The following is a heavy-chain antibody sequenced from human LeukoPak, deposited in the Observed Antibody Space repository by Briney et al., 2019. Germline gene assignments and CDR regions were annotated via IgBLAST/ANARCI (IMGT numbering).Heavy chain of an antibody. J-gene: IGHJ6*03. CDR1: GYTFTSYY. D-gene: IGHD2-2*02. V-gene: IGHV1-46*01. CDR2: INPSGGST. CDR3: ARVAAEVVGVPGAIGFGWLRRDYYYMDV. Sequence: HRASVKVSCKASGYTFTSYYMHWVRQPPGQGLEWMGIINPSGGSTIYAQTFQGRVTMTRDMSRSTVYMELSSLRSEDTAVYYCARVAAEVVGVPGAIGFGWLRRDYYYMDVWGKGTTVTVSS.